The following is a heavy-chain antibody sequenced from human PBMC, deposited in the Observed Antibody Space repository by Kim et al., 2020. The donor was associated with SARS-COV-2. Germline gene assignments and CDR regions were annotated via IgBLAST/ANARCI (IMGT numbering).Heavy chain of an antibody. CDR1: GGSFSGYY. D-gene: IGHD2-2*01. Sequence: SETLSLTCAVYGGSFSGYYWSWIRQPPGKGLEWIGEINHSGSTNYNPSLKSRVTISVDTSKNQFSLKLSSVTAADTAVYYCARVWVVVPAAIWFDPWGQGTLVTVSS. CDR3: ARVWVVVPAAIWFDP. J-gene: IGHJ5*02. V-gene: IGHV4-34*01. CDR2: INHSGST.